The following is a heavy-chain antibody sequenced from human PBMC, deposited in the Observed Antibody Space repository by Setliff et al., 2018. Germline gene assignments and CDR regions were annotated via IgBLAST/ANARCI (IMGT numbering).Heavy chain of an antibody. D-gene: IGHD3-10*01. CDR1: GGSISSYY. J-gene: IGHJ5*02. CDR3: ARVLVLGYNWFDP. Sequence: SETLSLTCTVSGGSISSYYWSWIRQPPGKELEWMAYVYYTGDTYYNPSLKSRISISIDTSKNQFSLNLISVTAADTAVYYCARVLVLGYNWFDPWGQGTLVTVSS. CDR2: VYYTGDT. V-gene: IGHV4-59*01.